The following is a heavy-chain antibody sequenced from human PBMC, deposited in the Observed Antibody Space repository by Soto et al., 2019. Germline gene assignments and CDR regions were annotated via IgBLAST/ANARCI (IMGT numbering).Heavy chain of an antibody. V-gene: IGHV1-8*01. CDR1: GDTCTSYD. J-gene: IGHJ6*04. CDR3: ARVAARRAAELYERPNVLRFLVWSRSYYYYGTGV. D-gene: IGHD3-3*01. CDR2: MNPNSGNT. Sequence: ASVKVSCKVSGDTCTSYDITWVRQATGQGLEWMGWMNPNSGNTGYAQKFQGRVTMTRNTSISTAYMELSSLRSEDTAVYYCARVAARRAAELYERPNVLRFLVWSRSYYYYGTGVRGKR.